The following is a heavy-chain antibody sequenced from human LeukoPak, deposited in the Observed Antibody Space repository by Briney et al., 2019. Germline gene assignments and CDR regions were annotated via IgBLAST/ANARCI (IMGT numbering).Heavy chain of an antibody. CDR1: GFTFSSYE. CDR3: ARDRRGDYGGNSNYYYGMDV. CDR2: ISSSGSTI. Sequence: GGSLRLSCAASGFTFSSYEMNWVRQAPGKGLEWVSYISSSGSTIYYADSVKGRFTISRDNAKNSLYLQMNSLRAEDTAVYYCARDRRGDYGGNSNYYYGMDVWGQGTTVTVSS. D-gene: IGHD4-23*01. J-gene: IGHJ6*02. V-gene: IGHV3-48*03.